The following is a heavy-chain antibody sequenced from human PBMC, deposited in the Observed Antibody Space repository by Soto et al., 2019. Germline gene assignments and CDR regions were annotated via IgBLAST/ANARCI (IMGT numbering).Heavy chain of an antibody. J-gene: IGHJ5*02. D-gene: IGHD3-10*01. Sequence: PXGSLRLSCAASGFTFGTTYMSWVRQAPGEGLEWVSTIDGSGGITYYADSVKGRFTISRDNSRNTVYLQMNSLRGDDTALYYCVKNSGWFNPWGQGALVTVSS. CDR2: IDGSGGIT. V-gene: IGHV3-23*01. CDR1: GFTFGTTY. CDR3: VKNSGWFNP.